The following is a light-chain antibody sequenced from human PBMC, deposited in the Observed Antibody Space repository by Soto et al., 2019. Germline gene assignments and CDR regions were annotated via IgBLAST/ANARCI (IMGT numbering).Light chain of an antibody. V-gene: IGLV2-14*03. Sequence: QSVLTQPASVSGSPGQSITISCTGTSSDVGGYNFVSWYQQHPGKAPKLVIYDVIYRPSGVSNRFSGSKSGNTASLTISGLQAEDEADFYCTSYSNSNTLPYVFGSGTKLTVL. CDR1: SSDVGGYNF. J-gene: IGLJ1*01. CDR3: TSYSNSNTLPYV. CDR2: DVI.